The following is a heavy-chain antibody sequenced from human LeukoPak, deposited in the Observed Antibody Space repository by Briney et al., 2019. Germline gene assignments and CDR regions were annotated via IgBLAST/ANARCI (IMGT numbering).Heavy chain of an antibody. CDR3: ARGVARSSKFHFSYYFDY. J-gene: IGHJ4*02. CDR1: GGSITSYY. Sequence: PSETLSLTCTVSGGSITSYYWSWIRQPSGKGLEWIGYIYYSGGTSYNPSLKSRVTISVDRSKNQFSLKLNSVTAADTAVYYCARGVARSSKFHFSYYFDYWGQGTLVTVSS. D-gene: IGHD6-6*01. CDR2: IYYSGGT. V-gene: IGHV4-59*12.